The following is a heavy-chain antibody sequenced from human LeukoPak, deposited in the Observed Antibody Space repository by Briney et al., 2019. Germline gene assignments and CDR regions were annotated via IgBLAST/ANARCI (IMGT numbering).Heavy chain of an antibody. V-gene: IGHV1-18*01. Sequence: ASVKVSCKASGYTFSSDGITWVRQAPGQGLEWMGWISAFNGDTNYAQNLQGRVTMTTDTSTSTAYMELRSLRSDDTAVYYCARDRAGGYRDAFDIWGQRTMVTVSS. CDR2: ISAFNGDT. CDR1: GYTFSSDG. CDR3: ARDRAGGYRDAFDI. D-gene: IGHD5-24*01. J-gene: IGHJ3*02.